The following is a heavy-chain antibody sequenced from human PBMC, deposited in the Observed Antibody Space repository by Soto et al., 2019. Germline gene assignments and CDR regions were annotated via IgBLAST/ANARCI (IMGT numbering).Heavy chain of an antibody. D-gene: IGHD6-13*01. J-gene: IGHJ4*02. CDR3: AREYFAGSSWPIFNY. Sequence: GGSLRLSCAASGFTFSSYSMNWVRQAPGKGLEWVSSISSSSSYIYYADSVKGRFTISRDNAKNSLYLQMNSLRAEDTAVYYCAREYFAGSSWPIFNYWGQGTLVTVSS. V-gene: IGHV3-21*01. CDR2: ISSSSSYI. CDR1: GFTFSSYS.